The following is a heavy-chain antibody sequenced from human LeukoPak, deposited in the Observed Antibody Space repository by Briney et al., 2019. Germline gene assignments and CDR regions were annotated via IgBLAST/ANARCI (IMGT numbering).Heavy chain of an antibody. Sequence: GGSLRLSCAASGFTVSSNYMSWVRQAPGKGLEWVSGIIGGAGGTYYADSVKGRFTISRDNSKNTLYLQMNSLRAEDTAVYYCTHGSMYQLDYWGQGTLVTVSS. CDR2: IIGGAGGT. D-gene: IGHD2-2*01. J-gene: IGHJ4*02. CDR1: GFTVSSNY. V-gene: IGHV3-23*01. CDR3: THGSMYQLDY.